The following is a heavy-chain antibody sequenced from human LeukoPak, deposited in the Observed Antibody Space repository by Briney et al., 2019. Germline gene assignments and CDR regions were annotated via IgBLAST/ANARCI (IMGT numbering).Heavy chain of an antibody. CDR1: GFTFDDYA. V-gene: IGHV3-9*01. D-gene: IGHD5-18*01. CDR3: AKASGYSYGDYGMDV. CDR2: ISWNSGSI. J-gene: IGHJ6*02. Sequence: PGRSLRLSCAASGFTFDDYAMHWVRQAPGKGLEWVSGISWNSGSIGYADSVKGRFTISRDNAKNSLYLQMNSLRAEDTDLYYCAKASGYSYGDYGMDVWGQGTTVTVSS.